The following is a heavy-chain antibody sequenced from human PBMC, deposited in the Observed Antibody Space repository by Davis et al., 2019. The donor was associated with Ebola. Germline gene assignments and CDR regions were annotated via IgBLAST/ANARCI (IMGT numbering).Heavy chain of an antibody. V-gene: IGHV4-59*01. CDR1: GGSISSYY. CDR3: ARGDGYTSGYYFDY. D-gene: IGHD5-24*01. Sequence: MPSETLSLTCTVSGGSISSYYWTWIQQPPGKGLEWIGYIHFSGKTNYNPSLKSRVTMSVDTSKNQFSLNLSSVTAADTAVYYCARGDGYTSGYYFDYWGQGTLVTVSS. J-gene: IGHJ4*02. CDR2: IHFSGKT.